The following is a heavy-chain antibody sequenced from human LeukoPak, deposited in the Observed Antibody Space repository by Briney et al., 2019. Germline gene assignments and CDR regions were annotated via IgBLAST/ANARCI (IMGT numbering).Heavy chain of an antibody. V-gene: IGHV4-61*02. CDR2: IYTSGGT. D-gene: IGHD3-22*01. CDR1: GGSISSGSYY. J-gene: IGHJ4*02. Sequence: SETLSLTCTVSGGSISSGSYYWSWIRQPAGKGLEWIGRIYTSGGTNYNPSLKSRVTISVDTSKNQFSLKLSSVTAADTAVYYCARAADSSGYFYYFDYWGQGTLVTVSS. CDR3: ARAADSSGYFYYFDY.